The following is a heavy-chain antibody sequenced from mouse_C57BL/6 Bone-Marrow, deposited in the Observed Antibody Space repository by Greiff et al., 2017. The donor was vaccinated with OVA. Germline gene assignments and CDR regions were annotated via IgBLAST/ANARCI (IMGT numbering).Heavy chain of an antibody. CDR3: ARGDYYGSSYDV. J-gene: IGHJ1*03. D-gene: IGHD1-1*01. Sequence: VQLQQPGAEPVKPGASVMLSCKASGYTFTSYWMHWVKQRPGQGLEWIGMIHPNSGSTNYTEKFKSKATLTVDKSSSTAYMQLSSLRSEDSAVYYCARGDYYGSSYDVWGTGTTVTVSS. CDR1: GYTFTSYW. CDR2: IHPNSGST. V-gene: IGHV1-64*01.